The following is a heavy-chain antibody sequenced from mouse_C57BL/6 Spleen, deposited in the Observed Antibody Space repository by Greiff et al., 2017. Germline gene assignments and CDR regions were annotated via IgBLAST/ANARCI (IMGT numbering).Heavy chain of an antibody. D-gene: IGHD2-1*01. CDR1: GFTFTDYY. CDR2: IRNKANGYTT. Sequence: EVQLVESGGGLVQPGGSLSLSCAASGFTFTDYYMSWVRQPPGKALEWLGFIRNKANGYTTEYSAAVKGRFTISRDNSQSILYLQMNALRAEDSATYYCARDNYLYYFDYWGQGTTLTVSS. J-gene: IGHJ2*01. V-gene: IGHV7-3*01. CDR3: ARDNYLYYFDY.